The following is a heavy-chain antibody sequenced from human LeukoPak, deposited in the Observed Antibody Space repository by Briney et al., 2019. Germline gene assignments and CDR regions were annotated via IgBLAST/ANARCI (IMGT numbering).Heavy chain of an antibody. CDR2: MYYSGST. J-gene: IGHJ4*02. V-gene: IGHV4-59*01. Sequence: PSETLSLTCTVSGGSISSYYWSWLREPPGEGLEWIGYMYYSGSTNYNPSLMSRVTISVDTSKNQFSLKLSSVTAADTAVYYCARADYDILTGYPYYFDYWGQGTLVTVSS. CDR1: GGSISSYY. D-gene: IGHD3-9*01. CDR3: ARADYDILTGYPYYFDY.